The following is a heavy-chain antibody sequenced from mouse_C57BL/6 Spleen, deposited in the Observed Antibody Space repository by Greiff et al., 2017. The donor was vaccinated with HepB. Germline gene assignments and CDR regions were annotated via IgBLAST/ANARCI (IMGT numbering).Heavy chain of an antibody. V-gene: IGHV3-6*01. CDR3: AGNDYLYWYFDV. J-gene: IGHJ1*03. CDR2: ISYDGSN. CDR1: GYSITSGYY. D-gene: IGHD2-4*01. Sequence: EVQLVESGPGLVKPSQSLSLTCSVTGYSITSGYYWNWIRQFPGNKLEWMGYISYDGSNNYNPSLKNRISITRDTSKNQFFLKLNSVTTEDTATYYCAGNDYLYWYFDVWGTGTTVTVSS.